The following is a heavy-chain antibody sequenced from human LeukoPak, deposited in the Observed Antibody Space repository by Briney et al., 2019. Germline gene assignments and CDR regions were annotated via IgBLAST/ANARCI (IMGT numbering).Heavy chain of an antibody. CDR1: GGSISSGSYY. CDR2: IYTSGST. CDR3: AREPRTYYYDSSRYFEDY. V-gene: IGHV4-61*02. Sequence: TSQTLSLTCTVSGGSISSGSYYWSWIRQPAGKGLEWIGRIYTSGSTNYNPSLKSRVTISVDTSKNQFSLKLSSVTAADTAVYYCAREPRTYYYDSSRYFEDYWGQGTLVTVSS. D-gene: IGHD3-22*01. J-gene: IGHJ4*02.